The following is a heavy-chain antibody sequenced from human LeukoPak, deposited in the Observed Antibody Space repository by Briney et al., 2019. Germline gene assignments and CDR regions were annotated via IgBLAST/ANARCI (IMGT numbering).Heavy chain of an antibody. V-gene: IGHV3-23*01. CDR2: ISGSGGST. CDR1: GFTFSSYG. CDR3: EGEAPTITYGSGSYSGGVDY. D-gene: IGHD3-10*01. Sequence: PGGTLRLSCAASGFTFSSYGMSWVRQAPGKGLEWVSAISGSGGSTYYADSVKGRFTISRDNAKNSLYLQMDSLRAEDTAVYYCEGEAPTITYGSGSYSGGVDYWGQGTLVTVSS. J-gene: IGHJ4*02.